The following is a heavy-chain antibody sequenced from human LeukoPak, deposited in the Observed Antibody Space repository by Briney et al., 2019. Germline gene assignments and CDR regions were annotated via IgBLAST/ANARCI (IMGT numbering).Heavy chain of an antibody. CDR2: IYYSGST. J-gene: IGHJ6*03. CDR1: GESFSGYY. CDR3: ASQELGNYYYYMDV. Sequence: PSETLSLTCAVYGESFSGYYWSWIRQPPGKGLEWIGSIYYSGSTYYNPSLKSRVTISVDTSKNPFSLKLSSVTAADTAVYYCASQELGNYYYYMDVWGKGTTVTISS. D-gene: IGHD7-27*01. V-gene: IGHV4-34*01.